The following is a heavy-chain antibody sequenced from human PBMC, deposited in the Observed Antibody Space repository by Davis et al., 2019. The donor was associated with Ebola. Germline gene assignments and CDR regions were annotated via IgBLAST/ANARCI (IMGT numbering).Heavy chain of an antibody. CDR3: AKDEHCLTITCQPGF. CDR1: GFTFSSYT. J-gene: IGHJ4*02. Sequence: GGSLRLSCAASGFTFSSYTMNWVRQAPGTGLEWVSSISGSGDISYYADSVKGRFTISRDNSKNTLYLQMNSLRAEDTAVYYCAKDEHCLTITCQPGFWGQGTLVTVSS. V-gene: IGHV3-23*01. D-gene: IGHD3-10*01. CDR2: ISGSGDIS.